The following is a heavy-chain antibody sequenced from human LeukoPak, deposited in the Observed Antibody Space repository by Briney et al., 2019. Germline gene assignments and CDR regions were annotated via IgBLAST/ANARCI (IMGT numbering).Heavy chain of an antibody. J-gene: IGHJ4*02. D-gene: IGHD2-21*01. CDR2: IKSKTDGRIT. CDR1: GFTFSKAW. Sequence: GGPHRLPCAASGFTFSKAWMSWVRQAPGKGLEWVGRIKSKTDGRITDYAAPVKHKITISRDESKNTLYLQMNSLKTEDTAVYYCTSEFLGLDYWGQGTLVTVSS. V-gene: IGHV3-15*01. CDR3: TSEFLGLDY.